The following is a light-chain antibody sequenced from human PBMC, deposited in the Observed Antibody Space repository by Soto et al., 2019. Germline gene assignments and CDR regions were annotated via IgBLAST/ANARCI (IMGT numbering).Light chain of an antibody. CDR1: YNIRNS. CDR3: QQSYSTPLT. CDR2: ASS. V-gene: IGKV1-39*01. Sequence: IRRTQTPYSLSASVGDRVTITCRANYNIRNSLNWYQQKPREAPKLLIYASSSLESGVPSRFSGSASGTDSTLTINSLQPEDFATDYCQQSYSTPLTFGQGTKV. J-gene: IGKJ1*01.